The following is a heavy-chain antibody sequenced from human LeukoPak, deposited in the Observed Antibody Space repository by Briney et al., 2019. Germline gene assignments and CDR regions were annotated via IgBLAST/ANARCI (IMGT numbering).Heavy chain of an antibody. CDR3: ARDGMGGIKAFDI. CDR2: INPNSGGT. J-gene: IGHJ3*02. CDR1: GYTFTFYY. V-gene: IGHV1-2*02. D-gene: IGHD3-10*01. Sequence: GASVTVSFTSSGYTFTFYYMHWVRQAQGQGLEWMGWINPNSGGTNYAQKFQGRVTMTRDTSISTAYMELSRLRSDDTAVYYCARDGMGGIKAFDIWGQGTMVTVSS.